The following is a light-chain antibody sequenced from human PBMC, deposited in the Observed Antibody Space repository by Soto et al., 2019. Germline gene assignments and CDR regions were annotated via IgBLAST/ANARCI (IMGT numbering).Light chain of an antibody. V-gene: IGKV3-15*01. CDR2: GAS. J-gene: IGKJ1*01. Sequence: EIVITHSPATLSVPPGERATLSCRASQSVSSNLAWYQQKPGQAPRLLIYGASTRATGIPARFSGSGSGTEFTLTISSLQSEDFAVYYCQQYNNWPRTFGQGTKV. CDR1: QSVSSN. CDR3: QQYNNWPRT.